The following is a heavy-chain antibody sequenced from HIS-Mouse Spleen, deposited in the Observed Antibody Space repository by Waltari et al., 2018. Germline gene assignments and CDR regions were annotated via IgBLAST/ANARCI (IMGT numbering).Heavy chain of an antibody. CDR3: AKGASWGSSWYYFDY. D-gene: IGHD6-13*01. J-gene: IGHJ4*02. V-gene: IGHV3-33*06. Sequence: QVQLVESGGGVVQPGRSLRLSCAASGFTFSSYGMRWVRQAPGKGLEWVVIKWYDGMNKCYADSVKCRFTISQGNSKNTLYLQMNSPRAEDTAVYYCAKGASWGSSWYYFDYWGQGTLVTVSS. CDR1: GFTFSSYG. CDR2: KWYDGMNK.